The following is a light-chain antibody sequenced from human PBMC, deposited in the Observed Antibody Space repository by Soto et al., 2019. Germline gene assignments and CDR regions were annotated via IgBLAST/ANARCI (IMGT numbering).Light chain of an antibody. V-gene: IGKV1-39*01. CDR2: AAS. Sequence: DIQMTQSPSSLSASVGDRVTITCRASQSISTYLIWYQQKPGKAPTRLIYAASSLQSGVPSRFSGSGSWTDFTLTISSLPPEEVATYYCQQSYSIPRNFGKGTKLEIK. CDR3: QQSYSIPRN. J-gene: IGKJ2*01. CDR1: QSISTY.